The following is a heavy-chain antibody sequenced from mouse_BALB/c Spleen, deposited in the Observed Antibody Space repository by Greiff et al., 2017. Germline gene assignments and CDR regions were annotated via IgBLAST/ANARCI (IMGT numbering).Heavy chain of an antibody. CDR3: ARAGAPFYGSSYGYFDV. CDR2: ISNLAYSI. J-gene: IGHJ1*01. V-gene: IGHV5-15*02. D-gene: IGHD1-1*01. Sequence: EVMLVESGGGLVQPGGSRKLSCAASGFTFSDYGMAWVRQAPGKGPEWVAFISNLAYSIYYADTVTGRFTISRENAKNTLYLEMSSLRSEDTAMYYCARAGAPFYGSSYGYFDVWGAGTTVTVSS. CDR1: GFTFSDYG.